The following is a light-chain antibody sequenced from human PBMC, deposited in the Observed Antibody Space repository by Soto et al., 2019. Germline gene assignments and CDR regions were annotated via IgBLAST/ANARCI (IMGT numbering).Light chain of an antibody. V-gene: IGKV3-15*01. CDR1: QSVSNN. CDR2: GAS. J-gene: IGKJ1*01. CDR3: QHYNNWPPWT. Sequence: EIVMTQSPATLSVSPGQRATLSCRASQSVSNNLAWYQQKPDQAPRLLIYGASTRATGIPARFSGSGSGTDFTLTISSLQSEDFAIYYCQHYNNWPPWTFGQGTKVEIK.